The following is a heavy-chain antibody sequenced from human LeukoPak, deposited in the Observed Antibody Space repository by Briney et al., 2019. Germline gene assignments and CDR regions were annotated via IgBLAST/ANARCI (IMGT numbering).Heavy chain of an antibody. Sequence: GGSLRLSCAASGFSFSTYWMSWVRQAPGKGLEWVANINQDGTEKYYVDSVKGRFTVSRDYAKNSLYLQMNSLRVEDTAVYYCARGLAAAGYYFDYWGQGTLVTVSS. J-gene: IGHJ4*02. V-gene: IGHV3-7*04. CDR3: ARGLAAAGYYFDY. CDR2: INQDGTEK. CDR1: GFSFSTYW. D-gene: IGHD6-13*01.